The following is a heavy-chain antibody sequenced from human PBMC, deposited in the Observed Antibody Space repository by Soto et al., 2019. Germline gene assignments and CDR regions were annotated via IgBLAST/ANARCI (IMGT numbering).Heavy chain of an antibody. CDR1: DGSINSDY. V-gene: IGHV4-59*01. J-gene: IGHJ6*03. Sequence: QVRLQESGPGLVKPSETLSLTCTVSDGSINSDYWSWIRQPPGKGLEWIGYIFYTGSTNYNPSLKSRVTISLDKSKNHFSLKLTSVTAADTDVYYCARGYYYYYIDVWGRGTKVTVSS. CDR3: ARGYYYYYIDV. CDR2: IFYTGST.